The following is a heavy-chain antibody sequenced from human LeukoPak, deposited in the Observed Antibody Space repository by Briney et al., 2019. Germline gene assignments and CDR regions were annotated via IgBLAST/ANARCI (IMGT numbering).Heavy chain of an antibody. Sequence: SETLSLTCTVSGGSISTNYWNWIRQPPGKGLESIGYIHYSGSTNYNPSLKSRVTISLDMSKNQFSLKLNSVTAADTAVYYCARDNIGGKFDYWGQGTLVTVSS. CDR2: IHYSGST. CDR3: ARDNIGGKFDY. D-gene: IGHD2/OR15-2a*01. CDR1: GGSISTNY. J-gene: IGHJ4*02. V-gene: IGHV4-59*01.